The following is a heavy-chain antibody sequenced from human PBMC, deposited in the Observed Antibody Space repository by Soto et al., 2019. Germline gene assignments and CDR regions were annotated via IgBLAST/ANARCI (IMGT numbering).Heavy chain of an antibody. Sequence: ASVKVSCKASGGSFSTYAISWVRQAPGQGLEWMGGIIPIFGTPNYAQKFQGRVTITADRSTSTAYLELNSLRSEDTAVYYCAAPRTDGYKVPDPSTYYYYGLDVWGQGTTVTVSS. D-gene: IGHD5-12*01. J-gene: IGHJ6*02. CDR2: IIPIFGTP. CDR1: GGSFSTYA. CDR3: AAPRTDGYKVPDPSTYYYYGLDV. V-gene: IGHV1-69*06.